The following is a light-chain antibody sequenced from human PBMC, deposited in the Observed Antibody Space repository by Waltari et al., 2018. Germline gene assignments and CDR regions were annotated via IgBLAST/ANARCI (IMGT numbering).Light chain of an antibody. CDR1: KLGNKY. J-gene: IGLJ2*01. V-gene: IGLV3-1*01. CDR3: QAWDSSTEI. CDR2: QDT. Sequence: SYELTQPPSVSVSPGQTASITCSGDKLGNKYTTWYQQKPGQSPMLVIYQDTMRPSGIPERFSGSNSGTTATLPISGTQAMDEADYSCQAWDSSTEIFGGGTKLTVL.